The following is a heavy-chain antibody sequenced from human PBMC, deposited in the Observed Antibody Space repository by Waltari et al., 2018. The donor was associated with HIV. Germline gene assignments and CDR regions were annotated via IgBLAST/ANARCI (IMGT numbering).Heavy chain of an antibody. CDR3: ARWEGFFDV. D-gene: IGHD1-26*01. CDR2: INYSGVP. Sequence: QQLGAALLKPADTLSLPCAVDDGTVSGHDWSWIRQSPGKGLEWIGEINYSGVPNYNSSLKRRATISVDRSKNQFSLRLTSLTAADTGVYFCARWEGFFDVWG. CDR1: DGTVSGHD. J-gene: IGHJ3*01. V-gene: IGHV4-34*08.